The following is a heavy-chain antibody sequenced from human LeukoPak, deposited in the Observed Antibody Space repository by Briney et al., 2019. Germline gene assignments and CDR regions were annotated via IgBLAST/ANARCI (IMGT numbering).Heavy chain of an antibody. CDR2: IKNKTNGGTT. V-gene: IGHV3-15*01. CDR1: GFVFSSAW. J-gene: IGHJ4*02. Sequence: GGSLRLSCAASGFVFSSAWMTWVRQAPGKGLEWAGHIKNKTNGGTTDYAAPVKGRFIISRDDSKNTLYLQMNSLRTEDTAVYYCARGFCSSSSCYQGPFDFWGQGTLVTVSS. CDR3: ARGFCSSSSCYQGPFDF. D-gene: IGHD2-2*01.